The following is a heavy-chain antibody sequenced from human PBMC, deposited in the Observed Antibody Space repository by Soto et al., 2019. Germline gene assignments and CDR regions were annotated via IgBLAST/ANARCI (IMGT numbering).Heavy chain of an antibody. J-gene: IGHJ4*02. V-gene: IGHV3-23*01. CDR1: GFTFSKYA. D-gene: IGHD3-22*01. Sequence: GGSLRLSCAASGFTFSKYAMNWVRQAPGKGLEWVSAISGNGGSTHYADSVKGRFTISRDNSKNTLYLQMNRLRAEDTAVYYCAKGHRFYYDSSGYYYPPFDYWGQGTLVTVSS. CDR3: AKGHRFYYDSSGYYYPPFDY. CDR2: ISGNGGST.